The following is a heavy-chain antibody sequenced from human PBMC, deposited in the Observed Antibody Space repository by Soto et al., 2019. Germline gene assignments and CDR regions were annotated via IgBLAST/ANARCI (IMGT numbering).Heavy chain of an antibody. Sequence: QLHLGQSGAVVKKPGASVTVSCSASGYPVTAYYMHWVRQAPGRGLEWMGGINPATGAAKYTQTCQGRVTMPRVQSTSTVFMELSGPKSEDTAVFYCARGGGVGVAGSAAFDMWGQGTLVTVSS. D-gene: IGHD3-3*01. CDR2: INPATGAA. CDR1: GYPVTAYY. CDR3: ARGGGVGVAGSAAFDM. V-gene: IGHV1-2*02. J-gene: IGHJ3*02.